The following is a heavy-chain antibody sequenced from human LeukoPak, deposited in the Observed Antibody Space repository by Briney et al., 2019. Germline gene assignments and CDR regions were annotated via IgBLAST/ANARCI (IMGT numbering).Heavy chain of an antibody. V-gene: IGHV3-64D*09. CDR3: VKDRGSSGWFDS. CDR1: GFTFSSYG. CDR2: ISSTGDST. D-gene: IGHD3-22*01. J-gene: IGHJ5*02. Sequence: GGSLRLSCSASGFTFSSYGMHWVRQTPGKGLEHVSTISSTGDSTYYADSMKGRFTISRDNSKDTLFLQMSSLRAEDTAVYYCVKDRGSSGWFDSWGQGTLVTVSS.